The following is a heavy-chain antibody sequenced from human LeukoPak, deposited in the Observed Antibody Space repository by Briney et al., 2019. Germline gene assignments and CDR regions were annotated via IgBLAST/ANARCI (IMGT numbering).Heavy chain of an antibody. CDR1: GFTFSSYE. Sequence: GGSLRLSCAASGFTFSSYEMNWVRQAPGKGLEWVAVISYDGSNKYYADSVKGRFTISRDNSKNTLYLQMNSLRAEDTAVYYCAKELRGYSYGLRNNWFDPWGQGTLVTVSS. CDR3: AKELRGYSYGLRNNWFDP. V-gene: IGHV3-30*18. D-gene: IGHD5-18*01. J-gene: IGHJ5*02. CDR2: ISYDGSNK.